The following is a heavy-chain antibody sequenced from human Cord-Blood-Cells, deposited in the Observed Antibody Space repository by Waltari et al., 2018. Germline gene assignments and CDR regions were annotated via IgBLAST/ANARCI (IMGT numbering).Heavy chain of an antibody. CDR2: IIPIFGTA. CDR3: ARDRLGYCSSTSCYYFDY. V-gene: IGHV1-69*01. Sequence: QVQLVQSGAEVKKPGSSVKVSCKASGGTFSSYAISWVRQAPGQGLEWMGVIIPIFGTANYAQKFQGRVTITADESTSTAYMELSSLRSEDTAVYYCARDRLGYCSSTSCYYFDYWGQGTLVTVSS. D-gene: IGHD2-2*01. J-gene: IGHJ4*02. CDR1: GGTFSSYA.